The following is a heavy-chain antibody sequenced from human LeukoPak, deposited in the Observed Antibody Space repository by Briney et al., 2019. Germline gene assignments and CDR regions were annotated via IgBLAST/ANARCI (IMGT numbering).Heavy chain of an antibody. D-gene: IGHD3-16*02. CDR3: ARQRFRMITFGGVIVENWFDP. J-gene: IGHJ5*02. CDR2: IYTSGSI. V-gene: IGHV4-61*02. Sequence: SQTLSLTCTVSGGSISSGSYYWSWIRQPAGKGLEWIGRIYTSGSINYNPSLKSRVTISVDTSKNQFSLKLSSVTAADTAVYYCARQRFRMITFGGVIVENWFDPWGQGTLVTVSS. CDR1: GGSISSGSYY.